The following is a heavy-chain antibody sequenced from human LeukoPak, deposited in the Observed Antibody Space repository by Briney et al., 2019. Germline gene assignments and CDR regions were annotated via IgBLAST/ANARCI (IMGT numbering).Heavy chain of an antibody. V-gene: IGHV1-2*02. Sequence: ASVKVSCKASGYTFTGYYMHWVRQAPGQGLEWMGWINPNSGGTNYAQKFQGRVTMTRDTSISTAYMELSRLRSDDTAVYYCARGRPTSLFSWSLVLNDYWGQGTLVTVSS. D-gene: IGHD3-16*02. CDR1: GYTFTGYY. J-gene: IGHJ4*02. CDR2: INPNSGGT. CDR3: ARGRPTSLFSWSLVLNDY.